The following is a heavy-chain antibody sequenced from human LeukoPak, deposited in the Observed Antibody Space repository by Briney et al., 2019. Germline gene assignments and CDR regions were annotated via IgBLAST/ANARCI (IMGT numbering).Heavy chain of an antibody. CDR3: ARAYFSGNYHYPSDI. J-gene: IGHJ3*02. D-gene: IGHD1-26*01. V-gene: IGHV3-72*01. CDR1: GFTFSDHF. Sequence: GGSLRLSCAVSGFTFSDHFVDWVRQAPGKGLEWVGRSKNKAYSYNTEYAASVKGRFTVSRDDSKNSLYLQMNFLRSEDTAVYYCARAYFSGNYHYPSDIWGQGTMVTVSS. CDR2: SKNKAYSYNT.